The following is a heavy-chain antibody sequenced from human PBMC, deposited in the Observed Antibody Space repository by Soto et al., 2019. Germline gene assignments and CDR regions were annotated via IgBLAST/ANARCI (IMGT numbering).Heavy chain of an antibody. D-gene: IGHD2-8*01. CDR1: GYTFTTYD. V-gene: IGHV1-8*01. J-gene: IGHJ5*02. CDR3: ARNGDCTRPGCIVGWFDP. CDR2: MNPKSGYT. Sequence: ASVKVSCKASGYTFTTYDINWVRQATGQRLEWVGWMNPKSGYTGFAQKFQGRVSMTRDTSINTAYMDLNSVTAADTAMYYCARNGDCTRPGCIVGWFDPWGPGTLVTVSS.